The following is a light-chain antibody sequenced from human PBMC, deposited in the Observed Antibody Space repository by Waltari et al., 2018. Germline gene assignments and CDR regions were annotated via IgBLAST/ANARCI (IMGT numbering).Light chain of an antibody. CDR2: DAS. CDR3: QQRTNWPRLT. J-gene: IGKJ4*01. V-gene: IGKV3-11*01. CDR1: QSVDAH. Sequence: EIVLTQTPATLSLSPGERATLSCRASQSVDAHLAWYQQKPGQAPRLLIYDASNRATGTPARFSGSGSGTVFTLTINSLEPEDFAVYYCQQRTNWPRLTFGGGTKVEIK.